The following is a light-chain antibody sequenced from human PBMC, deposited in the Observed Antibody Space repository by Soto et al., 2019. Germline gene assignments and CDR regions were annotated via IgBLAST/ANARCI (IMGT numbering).Light chain of an antibody. Sequence: QSVLTQPASVSGSPGQSITICCTGTSSDVGGYNYVSWYQQHPGKAPKLMIYDVSNRPSGVSNRFSGSKSGNTASLTISGLQAEDEADYYCSSYTSSSTLEVFGGGTKLTVL. CDR3: SSYTSSSTLEV. CDR2: DVS. J-gene: IGLJ2*01. CDR1: SSDVGGYNY. V-gene: IGLV2-14*01.